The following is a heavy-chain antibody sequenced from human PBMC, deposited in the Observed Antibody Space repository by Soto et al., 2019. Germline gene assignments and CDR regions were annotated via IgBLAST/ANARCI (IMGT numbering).Heavy chain of an antibody. D-gene: IGHD2-2*01. V-gene: IGHV2-5*02. CDR1: GFSLSTSGVG. CDR2: IYWDDGK. J-gene: IGHJ2*01. Sequence: QITLKESGPTLVKPTQTLTLTCTFSGFSLSTSGVGVGWIRQPPGKALEWLALIYWDDGKRYSPSLKSRLTITKDTSKNQVVLTMTNMDPVDTATYYCSQGMPRGAFDLWGRGTLVTVSS. CDR3: SQGMPRGAFDL.